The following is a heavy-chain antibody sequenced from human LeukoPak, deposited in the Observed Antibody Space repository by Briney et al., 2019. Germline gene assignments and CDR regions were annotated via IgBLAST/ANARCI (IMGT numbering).Heavy chain of an antibody. CDR2: IRYDGSNK. V-gene: IGHV3-30*02. J-gene: IGHJ4*02. CDR3: AKAFLGYSGYDY. CDR1: GFTFSSYG. Sequence: GSLRLSCAASGFTFSSYGMHWVRQAPGKGLEWVAFIRYDGSNKYYADSVKGRFTISRDNSKNTLYLQMNSLRAEDTAVYYCAKAFLGYSGYDYWGQGTLVTVSS. D-gene: IGHD5-12*01.